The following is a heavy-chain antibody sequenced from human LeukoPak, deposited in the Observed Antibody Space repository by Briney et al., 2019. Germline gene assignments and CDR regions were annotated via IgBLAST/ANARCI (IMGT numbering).Heavy chain of an antibody. CDR3: ARAYCGGDCYYDAFDI. CDR2: IYTSGST. D-gene: IGHD2-21*02. J-gene: IGHJ3*02. Sequence: SETLSLTCTVSGGSISSYYWSWIRQPAGKGLEWIGRIYTSGSTNYNPSLKSRVTISVDTSKSQFSLRLSSVTAADTAVYYCARAYCGGDCYYDAFDIWDQGTMVTVSS. CDR1: GGSISSYY. V-gene: IGHV4-4*07.